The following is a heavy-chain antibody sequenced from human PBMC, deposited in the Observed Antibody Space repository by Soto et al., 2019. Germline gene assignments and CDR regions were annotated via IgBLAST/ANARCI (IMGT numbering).Heavy chain of an antibody. Sequence: GGSLRLSCAASGFTFSSYAMTWVRQAPGKGLEWVSASSGSGGSTYYADSVKGRFTISRDNSKNTLYLQMNSLRAEDTAVYYCLTYYDFWSGYSYHGMDVWGQGTTVTVSS. D-gene: IGHD3-3*01. CDR1: GFTFSSYA. J-gene: IGHJ6*02. CDR3: LTYYDFWSGYSYHGMDV. CDR2: SSGSGGST. V-gene: IGHV3-23*01.